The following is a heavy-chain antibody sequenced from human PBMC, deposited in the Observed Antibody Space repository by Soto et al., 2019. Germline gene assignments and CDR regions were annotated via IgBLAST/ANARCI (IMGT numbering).Heavy chain of an antibody. CDR1: GFTFSSYA. D-gene: IGHD2-15*01. J-gene: IGHJ4*02. V-gene: IGHV3-9*01. CDR3: AKDTGLVVAAYYFDY. Sequence: GGSLRLSCAASGFTFSSYAMRWVRQAPGKGLEWVSGISWSGGSTGYADSVKGRFTISRDNAKNTLYLQMNSLRAEDTALYYCAKDTGLVVAAYYFDYWGQGTLVTVSP. CDR2: ISWSGGST.